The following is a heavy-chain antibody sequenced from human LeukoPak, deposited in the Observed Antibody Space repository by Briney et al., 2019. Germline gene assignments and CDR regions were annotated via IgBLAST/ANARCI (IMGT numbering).Heavy chain of an antibody. D-gene: IGHD6-13*01. CDR2: IWYDGSNK. CDR1: GFTFTSYG. CDR3: ARDPIAAVRFDY. J-gene: IGHJ4*02. V-gene: IGHV3-33*01. Sequence: GRSLRLSCAASGFTFTSYGMHWVRQAPGKGLEWVAVIWYDGSNKYYADSVKGRFTISRDNSKNTLYLQMNSLRAEDTAVYYCARDPIAAVRFDYWGQGTLVTVSP.